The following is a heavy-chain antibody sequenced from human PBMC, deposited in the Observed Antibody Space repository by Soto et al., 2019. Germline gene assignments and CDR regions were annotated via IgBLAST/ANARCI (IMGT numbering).Heavy chain of an antibody. CDR3: ARHLHDYGDYGFDY. CDR2: IYYGGST. V-gene: IGHV4-39*01. J-gene: IGHJ4*02. Sequence: SETLSLTCTVSGGSISSYYLGWIRQPPGRGLEWIGSIYYGGSTYYNPSLKSRVTISVDTSKNQFSLKLSSVTAADTAVYYCARHLHDYGDYGFDYWGQGTLVTVSS. CDR1: GGSISSYY. D-gene: IGHD4-17*01.